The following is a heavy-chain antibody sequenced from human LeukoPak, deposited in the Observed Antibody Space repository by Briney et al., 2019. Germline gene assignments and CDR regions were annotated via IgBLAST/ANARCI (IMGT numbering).Heavy chain of an antibody. D-gene: IGHD3-10*01. J-gene: IGHJ5*02. CDR1: GYTFTGYY. CDR3: ARGWNYYGSGSYPSKNWFDP. CDR2: TNPNSGGT. Sequence: ASAKVSCKASGYTFTGYYMHWVRQALGQGLEWMGWTNPNSGGTNYAQKFQGWVTMTRDTSISTAYMELSRLRSDDTAVYYCARGWNYYGSGSYPSKNWFDPWGQGTLVTVSS. V-gene: IGHV1-2*04.